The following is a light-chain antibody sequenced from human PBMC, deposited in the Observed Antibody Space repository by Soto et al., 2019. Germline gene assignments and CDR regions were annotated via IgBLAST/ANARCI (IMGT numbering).Light chain of an antibody. V-gene: IGLV1-40*01. CDR3: QSYDSRLSGVV. Sequence: QPVLTQPPSVSGAPGQRVTISCAGSSSNIGAGHDVHWYQQLPETAPKLLIYGNSNRPSGVPDRFSGSKSGTSASLAITGLQAEDEADYYCQSYDSRLSGVVFGGGTKLTVL. CDR2: GNS. J-gene: IGLJ2*01. CDR1: SSNIGAGHD.